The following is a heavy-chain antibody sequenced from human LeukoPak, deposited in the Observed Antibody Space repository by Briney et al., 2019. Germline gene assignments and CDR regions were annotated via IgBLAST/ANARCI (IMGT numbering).Heavy chain of an antibody. D-gene: IGHD3-10*02. CDR2: INTDGRVT. CDR3: IRETHVGLHLEY. J-gene: IGHJ4*02. CDR1: GFTFTTYW. V-gene: IGHV3-74*03. Sequence: GGSLRLSCAASGFTFTTYWMHWVRQVPEKGLVWVARINTDGRVTTYADSVKGRFTVSRDNAENTLYLQMNDLRPEDTAVYYCIRETHVGLHLEYWGQGTLATVAS.